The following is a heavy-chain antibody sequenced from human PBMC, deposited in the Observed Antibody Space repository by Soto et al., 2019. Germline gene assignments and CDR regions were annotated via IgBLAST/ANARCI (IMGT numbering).Heavy chain of an antibody. Sequence: EVQLLESGGGLVQPGGSLRLSCAASGFTFSSYAMSWVRKAPGKGLEWVSAISGSGGSTYYADSVKGRFTISRDNSKNTLYLKLNSLRAEDTAVYYCANIAVAGPDDYYYGMDVWGQGTTGTVSS. V-gene: IGHV3-23*01. J-gene: IGHJ6*02. D-gene: IGHD6-19*01. CDR1: GFTFSSYA. CDR2: ISGSGGST. CDR3: ANIAVAGPDDYYYGMDV.